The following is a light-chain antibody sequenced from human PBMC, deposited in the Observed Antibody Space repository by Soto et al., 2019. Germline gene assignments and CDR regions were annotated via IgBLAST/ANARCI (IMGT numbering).Light chain of an antibody. CDR2: WAS. J-gene: IGKJ2*01. V-gene: IGKV4-1*01. Sequence: DIVMSQSPGSLAVSLGERATINCKSSQTFLYSSNNKNYLAWFQQKPGQPPKMXIYWASTRESGVPDRFSGSGSGTDLNLTISRLQAEDVAVYYCQKYYTTPYTCGQGTKVDIK. CDR1: QTFLYSSNNKNY. CDR3: QKYYTTPYT.